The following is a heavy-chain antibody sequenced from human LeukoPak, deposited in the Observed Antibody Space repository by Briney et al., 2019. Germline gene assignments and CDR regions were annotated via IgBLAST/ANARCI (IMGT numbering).Heavy chain of an antibody. D-gene: IGHD3-22*01. CDR2: INHSGST. CDR3: ARAGAMIVVVIGDYFDY. V-gene: IGHV4-34*01. J-gene: IGHJ4*02. Sequence: PSETLSLTCAVYGGSFSGYYWSWIRQPPGKGLEWIGEINHSGSTNYNPSLKSRVTISVDTSKNQFSLKLSSVTAADTAVYYCARAGAMIVVVIGDYFDYWGQGTLVTVSS. CDR1: GGSFSGYY.